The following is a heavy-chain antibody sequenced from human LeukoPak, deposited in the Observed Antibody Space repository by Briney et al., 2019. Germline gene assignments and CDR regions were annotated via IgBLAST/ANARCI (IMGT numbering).Heavy chain of an antibody. D-gene: IGHD3-10*01. CDR1: GFTFDDYA. V-gene: IGHV3-43D*03. CDR3: AKDMAAYYYSSGNIDY. J-gene: IGHJ4*02. Sequence: GGSLRLSCAASGFTFDDYAMHWVRQAPGTGLEWVSLISWDGGSTYYADSVKGRFTISRDNSKNSLYLQMNSPRAEDTALYYCAKDMAAYYYSSGNIDYWGQGTLVTVSS. CDR2: ISWDGGST.